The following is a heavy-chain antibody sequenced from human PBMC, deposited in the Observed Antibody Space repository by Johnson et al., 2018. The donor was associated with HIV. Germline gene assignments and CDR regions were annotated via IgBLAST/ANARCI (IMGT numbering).Heavy chain of an antibody. J-gene: IGHJ3*02. CDR3: ARGRDSTGDGGAFDI. CDR2: IRSKANSYAT. D-gene: IGHD7-27*01. CDR1: GFTFSGSA. V-gene: IGHV3-73*02. Sequence: VQLVESGGGLVQPGGSLKLSCAASGFTFSGSAMHWVRQASGKGLEWVGRIRSKANSYATAYAASVKGRFTISRAVSKNTAYLQMNSLRAEDTAVYYCARGRDSTGDGGAFDIWGQGTMVTVSS.